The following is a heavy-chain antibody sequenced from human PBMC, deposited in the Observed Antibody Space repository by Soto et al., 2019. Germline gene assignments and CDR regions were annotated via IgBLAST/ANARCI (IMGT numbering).Heavy chain of an antibody. CDR2: IYWDDDK. J-gene: IGHJ5*02. D-gene: IGHD2-8*01. V-gene: IGHV2-5*02. Sequence: QITLKESGPTLVKPTQTLTLTCSFSGFSLTTNVVGVGWIRQPPGKTLEWLALIYWDDDKRYSPSLKNRLTITKDTSQNQVVLKMTNRHPVETATYYCAHRDCMHTHCQIRWYGPCGKGPLVTVS. CDR3: AHRDCMHTHCQIRWYGP. CDR1: GFSLTTNVVG.